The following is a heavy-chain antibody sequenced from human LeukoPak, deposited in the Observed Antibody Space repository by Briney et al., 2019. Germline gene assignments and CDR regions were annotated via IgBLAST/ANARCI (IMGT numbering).Heavy chain of an antibody. CDR2: IKQDGSGE. CDR3: ARGKVHDY. J-gene: IGHJ4*02. CDR1: GFTFSTCW. Sequence: PGGSLRLSCAASGFTFSTCWMSWVREAPGKGLEWVANIKQDGSGEFCVDSVKGRFTFSRDNAKKSLYLQMNSLRAEDTAVYYCARGKVHDYWGQGTLVTVSS. V-gene: IGHV3-7*01.